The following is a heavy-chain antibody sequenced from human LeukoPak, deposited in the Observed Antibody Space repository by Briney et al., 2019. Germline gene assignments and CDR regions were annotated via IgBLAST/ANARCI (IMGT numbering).Heavy chain of an antibody. D-gene: IGHD3-22*01. J-gene: IGHJ4*02. Sequence: GGSLRLSCAASGFTFDDYAMPWVRQAPGKGLEWVSGISWNSGSIGYADSVKGRFTISRDNAKNSLYLQMNSLRAEDTALYYCAKALGGYYDSSGYYPFDYWGQGTLVTVSS. CDR1: GFTFDDYA. CDR2: ISWNSGSI. V-gene: IGHV3-9*01. CDR3: AKALGGYYDSSGYYPFDY.